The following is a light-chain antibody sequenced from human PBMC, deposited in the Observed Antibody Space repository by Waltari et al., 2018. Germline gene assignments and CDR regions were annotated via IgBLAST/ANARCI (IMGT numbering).Light chain of an antibody. CDR1: SSNIGSNF. CDR3: AAWDGSLTGPV. CDR2: RND. Sequence: QSVLTQPPSASGTPGQRVTISCSGSSSNIGSNFVYWYQQLPGTAPKLLIYRNDQRPSGVPDRFSGSKSGTSASLAISGLRSEDEADYYWAAWDGSLTGPVFGGGTKLTVL. V-gene: IGLV1-47*01. J-gene: IGLJ3*02.